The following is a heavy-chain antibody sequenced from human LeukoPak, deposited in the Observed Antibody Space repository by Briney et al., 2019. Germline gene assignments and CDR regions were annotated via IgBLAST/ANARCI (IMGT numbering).Heavy chain of an antibody. V-gene: IGHV4-4*07. CDR2: IYTSGSS. J-gene: IGHJ5*02. CDR3: ARLRGYCRSTSCYNWFDP. Sequence: SETLSLTCTVSGGSISSYYWTWIRQPAGKGLEWIGRIYTSGSSNYNPSLKSRVTMSVDTSKNQFSLNLNSVTAADTAVYYCARLRGYCRSTSCYNWFDPWGQGTLVTVSS. CDR1: GGSISSYY. D-gene: IGHD2-2*02.